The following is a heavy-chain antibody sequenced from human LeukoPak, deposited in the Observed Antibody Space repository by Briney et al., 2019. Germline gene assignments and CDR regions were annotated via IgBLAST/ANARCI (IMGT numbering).Heavy chain of an antibody. Sequence: GASVNVSCKASGGTFSSYAISWVRQAPGQGLEWMGGIIPIFGTANYAQKFQGRVTIITDESTSTAYMELSSLRSEDTAVYYCARVLFGDAFDIWGQGTMVTVSS. D-gene: IGHD3-10*01. J-gene: IGHJ3*02. CDR2: IIPIFGTA. CDR1: GGTFSSYA. V-gene: IGHV1-69*05. CDR3: ARVLFGDAFDI.